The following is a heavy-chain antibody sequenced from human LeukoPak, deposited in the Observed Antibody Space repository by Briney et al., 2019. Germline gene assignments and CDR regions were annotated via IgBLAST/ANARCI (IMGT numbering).Heavy chain of an antibody. CDR3: AKAYGTSGYYQLPIDF. J-gene: IGHJ4*02. CDR2: ITGGGDTT. Sequence: PGGSLRLSCAASGFTFSSNAMTWVRQAPGKGLECVSAITGGGDTTYYADSVKGRFTISRDNSKNTLYLQMNSLRAEDTAIYYCAKAYGTSGYYQLPIDFWGQGTLVTVSS. D-gene: IGHD3-22*01. CDR1: GFTFSSNA. V-gene: IGHV3-23*01.